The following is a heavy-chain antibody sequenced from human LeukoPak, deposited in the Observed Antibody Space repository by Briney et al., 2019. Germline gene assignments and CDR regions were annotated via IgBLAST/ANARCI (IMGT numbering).Heavy chain of an antibody. J-gene: IGHJ4*02. CDR3: ARGPWSSGWSTDFDY. D-gene: IGHD6-19*01. Sequence: GASVKVSCKASGCTFTGYYMHWVRQAPGQGLEWMGRINPNSGGTNYAQKFQGRVTMTRDTSISTAYMELSRLRSDDTAVYYCARGPWSSGWSTDFDYWGQGTLVTVSS. CDR1: GCTFTGYY. V-gene: IGHV1-2*06. CDR2: INPNSGGT.